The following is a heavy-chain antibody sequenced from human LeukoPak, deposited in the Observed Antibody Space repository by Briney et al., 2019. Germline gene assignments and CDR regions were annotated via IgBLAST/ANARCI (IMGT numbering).Heavy chain of an antibody. J-gene: IGHJ4*02. CDR1: GFTFSSYG. CDR3: AKGKSSSPVYYFDY. CDR2: VRYDGTNT. Sequence: GGSLRLSCTVSGFTFSSYGTHWVRQAQGKGLEWVAFVRYDGTNTYYADSVKGRFTISRDNSKNTLYLQMNSLRAEDTAVYYCAKGKSSSPVYYFDYWGQGALVTVSS. V-gene: IGHV3-30*02. D-gene: IGHD6-13*01.